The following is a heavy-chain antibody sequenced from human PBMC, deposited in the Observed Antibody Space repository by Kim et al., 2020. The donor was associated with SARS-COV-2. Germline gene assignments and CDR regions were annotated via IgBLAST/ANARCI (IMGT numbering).Heavy chain of an antibody. V-gene: IGHV1-46*01. Sequence: SYEQKFQGRVTMTRDTSTSTVYMELSSLRSEDTAVYYCALRGYSYGFLDYWGQGTLVTVSS. CDR3: ALRGYSYGFLDY. D-gene: IGHD5-18*01. J-gene: IGHJ4*02.